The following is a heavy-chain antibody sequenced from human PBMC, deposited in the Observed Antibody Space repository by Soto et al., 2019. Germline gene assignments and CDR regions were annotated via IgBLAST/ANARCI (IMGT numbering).Heavy chain of an antibody. CDR1: GFTFSSYA. D-gene: IGHD1-7*01. V-gene: IGHV3-30-3*01. CDR3: ARVRNYEFAFDI. Sequence: GGSLRLSCAASGFTFSSYAMHWVRQAPGKGLEWVAVISYDGSNKYYADSVKGRFTISKDNSKNTLYLQMNSLGAEDTAVYYCARVRNYEFAFDIWGQGTMVTVSS. CDR2: ISYDGSNK. J-gene: IGHJ3*02.